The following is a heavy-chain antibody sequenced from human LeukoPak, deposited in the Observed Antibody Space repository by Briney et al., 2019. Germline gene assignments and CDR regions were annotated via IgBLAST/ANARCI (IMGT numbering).Heavy chain of an antibody. CDR3: ARATVGLDY. CDR2: IGTAGDT. V-gene: IGHV3-13*04. J-gene: IGHJ4*02. Sequence: GGSLRLSCAASGFTFSSYDMHWVRQATGKGLGWVSTIGTAGDTYSSGSVKGRFTVSRENAKNALYLQMNSLRAGDTAVYYCARATVGLDYWGQGTLVTVSS. D-gene: IGHD2-15*01. CDR1: GFTFSSYD.